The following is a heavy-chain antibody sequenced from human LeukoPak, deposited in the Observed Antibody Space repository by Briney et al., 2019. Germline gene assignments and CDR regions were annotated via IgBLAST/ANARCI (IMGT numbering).Heavy chain of an antibody. CDR3: AGSALYCGGDCFAS. CDR2: ISSSSSTI. J-gene: IGHJ4*02. D-gene: IGHD2-21*02. CDR1: GFTFSLYS. Sequence: GGSLRLSCAASGFTFSLYSMNWVRQAPGKGLECLSYISSSSSTIYYADSVKGRFTISRDNAKNSLYLQMNSLRPEDTAVYYCAGSALYCGGDCFASWGQGTLVTVSS. V-gene: IGHV3-48*04.